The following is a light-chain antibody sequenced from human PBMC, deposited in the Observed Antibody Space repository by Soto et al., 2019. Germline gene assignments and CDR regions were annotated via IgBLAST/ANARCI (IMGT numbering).Light chain of an antibody. J-gene: IGKJ5*01. CDR1: QAIRTA. V-gene: IGKV1-6*01. CDR2: AAS. Sequence: AIQLTQSPSSLSAFVGGRVNVTCRASQAIRTALGWYQQRPWKAPKLLIYAASTLQSGVPSRFSGSGSGTDFTLTISILQPEDFATYYCLQDFRYPWTFGQGTQLDIK. CDR3: LQDFRYPWT.